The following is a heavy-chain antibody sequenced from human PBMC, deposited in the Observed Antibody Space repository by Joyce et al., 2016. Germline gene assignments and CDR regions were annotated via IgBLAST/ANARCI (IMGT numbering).Heavy chain of an antibody. CDR1: GGSISSAHW. V-gene: IGHV4-4*02. Sequence: QVQLQESGPGLVKPSGTLSLTCAVSGGSISSAHWWSWVRQPPGKGLEWIGEIYRGGSTTYNPFLKGRVTISVDKSKNQLSLKMNSVTAADTAVYYCARNGAYSQDSWGQGTLVTVSS. CDR2: IYRGGST. J-gene: IGHJ5*01. D-gene: IGHD5-12*01. CDR3: ARNGAYSQDS.